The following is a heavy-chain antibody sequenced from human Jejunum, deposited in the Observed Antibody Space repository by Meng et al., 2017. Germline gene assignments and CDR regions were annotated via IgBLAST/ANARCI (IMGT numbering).Heavy chain of an antibody. CDR2: FNPGNSDT. V-gene: IGHV5-51*01. CDR1: GYTFTTYW. D-gene: IGHD1/OR15-1a*01. CDR3: ARRPNKRGDAFDI. Sequence: GESLKISCQGSGYTFTTYWIVWVRQMPGKGLEWMGIFNPGNSDTRNNPSFQGQVTMSADNSVSTAYLQWSSLEASDTAMYYCARRPNKRGDAFDIWGQETMVTVSS. J-gene: IGHJ3*02.